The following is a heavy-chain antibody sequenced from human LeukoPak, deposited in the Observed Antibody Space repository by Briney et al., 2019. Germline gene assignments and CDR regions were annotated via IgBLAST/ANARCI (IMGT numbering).Heavy chain of an antibody. D-gene: IGHD3-10*01. Sequence: SETLSLTCTGSGGSISSYYWSWIRQPPGKGLEWIGYIYYSGSTNYNPSLKSRVTISVDTSKNQFSLKLSSVTAADTAVYYCARGQYGSGSYPPGAFDIWGQGTMVTVSS. J-gene: IGHJ3*02. V-gene: IGHV4-59*01. CDR1: GGSISSYY. CDR3: ARGQYGSGSYPPGAFDI. CDR2: IYYSGST.